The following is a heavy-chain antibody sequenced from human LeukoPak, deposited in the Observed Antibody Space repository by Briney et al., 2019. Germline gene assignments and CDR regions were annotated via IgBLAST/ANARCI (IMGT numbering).Heavy chain of an antibody. CDR2: ISSSSSTI. D-gene: IGHD6-6*01. CDR3: ARENSLMYSSSSYDY. Sequence: GGSLRLSCAASGFTFSSDSMNWVRQAPGKGLEWVSYISSSSSTIYYADSVKGRFTISRDNAKNSLYLQMNSLRDEDTAVYYCARENSLMYSSSSYDYWGQGTLVTVSS. CDR1: GFTFSSDS. J-gene: IGHJ4*02. V-gene: IGHV3-48*02.